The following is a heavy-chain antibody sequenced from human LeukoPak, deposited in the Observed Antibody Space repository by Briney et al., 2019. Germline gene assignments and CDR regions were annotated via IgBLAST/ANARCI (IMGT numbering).Heavy chain of an antibody. CDR1: GFTFSRYW. J-gene: IGHJ5*02. CDR3: ARGDAYGDYDWFDP. D-gene: IGHD4-17*01. V-gene: IGHV3-7*04. Sequence: GGALRLSCAASGFTFSRYWISWVRQAPGKGLGWVANIKQDGSEKYYVGSVKGRFTISRDNAKNSLYLQMNSLRAEDTAVYYCARGDAYGDYDWFDPWGQGTLVTVSS. CDR2: IKQDGSEK.